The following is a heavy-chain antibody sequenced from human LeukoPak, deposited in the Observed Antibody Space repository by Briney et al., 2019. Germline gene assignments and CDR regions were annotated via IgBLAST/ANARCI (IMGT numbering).Heavy chain of an antibody. CDR1: GGSFSGYY. CDR2: INHSGST. J-gene: IGHJ4*02. D-gene: IGHD6-19*01. V-gene: IGHV4-34*01. Sequence: SETLSLTCAVYGGSFSGYYWSWIRQPPGKGLEWIGEINHSGSTNYNPSLKSRVTISVDTSKNQFSLKLSSVTAADTAVYYCARVQAVAGTDHWGQGTLVTVSS. CDR3: ARVQAVAGTDH.